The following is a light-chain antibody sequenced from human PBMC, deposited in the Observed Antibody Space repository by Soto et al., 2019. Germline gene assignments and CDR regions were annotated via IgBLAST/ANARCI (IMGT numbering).Light chain of an antibody. Sequence: QSVLTQPPSVSGAPGQRLTLSCTGSSSNIGAGYDVHWYQQLPGAAPKVVIYGNTNRPSGVPDRFSGSKSGPSASLVITGLQAEDEADYYCLSYDKSLSGYVFGARTKVTVL. CDR1: SSNIGAGYD. J-gene: IGLJ1*01. V-gene: IGLV1-40*01. CDR2: GNT. CDR3: LSYDKSLSGYV.